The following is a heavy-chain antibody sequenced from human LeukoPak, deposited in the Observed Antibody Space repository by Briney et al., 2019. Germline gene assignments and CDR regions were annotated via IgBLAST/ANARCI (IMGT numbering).Heavy chain of an antibody. V-gene: IGHV3-21*01. CDR3: ARAPSYYYDSSGHYQTVDSGTIFEY. CDR2: ISSSSSYI. D-gene: IGHD3-22*01. CDR1: GFTFSSYS. Sequence: GGSLRLSCAASGFTFSSYSMNWVRQAPGRGLEWVSSISSSSSYIYYADSVKGRFTFSRDNAKNSLYLQMNSLRAEDTAVYYCARAPSYYYDSSGHYQTVDSGTIFEYWGQGTLVTVSS. J-gene: IGHJ4*02.